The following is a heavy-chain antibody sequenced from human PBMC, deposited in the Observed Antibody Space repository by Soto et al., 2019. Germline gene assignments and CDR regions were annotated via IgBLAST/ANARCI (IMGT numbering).Heavy chain of an antibody. V-gene: IGHV1-18*01. J-gene: IGHJ6*02. CDR1: GYTFTSYG. Sequence: QVQLVQSGAEVKKPGASVKVSCKASGYTFTSYGINWVRQAPGQGLEWMGWISAYNGNTNYAPQLQGRVTMTTDTSTTTAYMELRSLRSDDTAVYYCARVSTVWFGAYYYGMDVWGQGTTVTVSS. CDR3: ARVSTVWFGAYYYGMDV. CDR2: ISAYNGNT. D-gene: IGHD3-10*01.